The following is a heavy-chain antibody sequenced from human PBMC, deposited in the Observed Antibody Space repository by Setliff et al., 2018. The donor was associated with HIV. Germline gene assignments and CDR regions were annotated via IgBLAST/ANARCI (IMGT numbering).Heavy chain of an antibody. J-gene: IGHJ3*02. D-gene: IGHD3-16*01. V-gene: IGHV5-51*01. CDR2: MNPDGSNT. Sequence: VESLKISCKGSGYSFITYWIGWVRQRPGKGLEWMGIMNPDGSNTRYSPSFQGQVTISVDESISTAYLQWSSLKASDTAFYYCARFYGSYDVGGFDIWGQGTKVTVSS. CDR1: GYSFITYW. CDR3: ARFYGSYDVGGFDI.